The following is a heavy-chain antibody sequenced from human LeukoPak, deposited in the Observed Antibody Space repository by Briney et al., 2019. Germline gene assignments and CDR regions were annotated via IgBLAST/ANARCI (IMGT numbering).Heavy chain of an antibody. D-gene: IGHD3-16*01. CDR3: ARVGAARDTFDI. CDR1: GGSISSYY. V-gene: IGHV4-59*01. J-gene: IGHJ3*02. Sequence: SETLSLTCTVSGGSISSYYWSWIRQPPGKGLEWIGYIYYSGSTNYNPSLKSRVTISVDTSKNQFSLKLSSVTAADTAVYYCARVGAARDTFDIWGQGTMVTVSS. CDR2: IYYSGST.